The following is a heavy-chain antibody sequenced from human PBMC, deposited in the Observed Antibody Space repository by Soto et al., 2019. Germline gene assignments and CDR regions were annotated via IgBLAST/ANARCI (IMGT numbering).Heavy chain of an antibody. CDR2: IYHSGST. CDR1: GGSISSGGYS. CDR3: ASDCDGGNHP. D-gene: IGHD2-15*01. Sequence: QLQLQESGSGLVKPSQTLALTCAVSGGSISSGGYSWSWIRQPPGKGLEWIGYIYHSGSTYYNPSLKSRVTMTADRSTSQSSLKLSCVSAADTAVYYCASDCDGGNHPGGQGTLVTVSS. J-gene: IGHJ5*02. V-gene: IGHV4-30-2*01.